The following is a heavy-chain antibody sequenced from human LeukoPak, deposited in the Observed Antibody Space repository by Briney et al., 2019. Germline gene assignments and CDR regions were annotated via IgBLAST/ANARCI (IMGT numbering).Heavy chain of an antibody. V-gene: IGHV4-61*01. Sequence: PSETLSLTCTVSGGSVSSGSSYWSWIRQPPGKTLEWIGSIYYRGSTDFTPSLMSRVAISLDTSTNQFSLKLTSVTAADTAVYYCARMEAFMGSSTGPRGFDYWGQGTLVTVSS. CDR1: GGSVSSGSSY. CDR3: ARMEAFMGSSTGPRGFDY. CDR2: IYYRGST. J-gene: IGHJ4*02. D-gene: IGHD2-2*01.